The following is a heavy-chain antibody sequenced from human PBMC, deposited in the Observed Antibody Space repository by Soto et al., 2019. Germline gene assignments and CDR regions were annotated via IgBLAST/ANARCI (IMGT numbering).Heavy chain of an antibody. CDR1: GFSLSNARMG. J-gene: IGHJ4*02. CDR2: IFSNDEK. CDR3: AASPDLGIKMVRGVIFYY. Sequence: QVTLKESGPVLVKPTETLTLTCTVSGFSLSNARMGVSWIRQPPGKALEWLAHIFSNDEKSYNTSLKSRLTISKDTSKSQVVLIMSNMDPVDTATYYCAASPDLGIKMVRGVIFYYWGQGTLVTVSS. V-gene: IGHV2-26*01. D-gene: IGHD3-10*01.